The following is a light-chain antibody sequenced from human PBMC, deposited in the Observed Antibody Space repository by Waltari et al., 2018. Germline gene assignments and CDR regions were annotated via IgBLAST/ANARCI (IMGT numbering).Light chain of an antibody. CDR3: QQFNSYPFIT. V-gene: IGKV1-13*02. CDR1: QGISSA. J-gene: IGKJ5*01. CDR2: DAS. Sequence: AIQLTQSPSSLSASVGDRVPITCRASQGISSALAWYQQKPGKAPKLLIYDASSLESGVPSRFSGSGSGTDFTLTISSLQPEDFATYYCQQFNSYPFITFGQGTRLEIK.